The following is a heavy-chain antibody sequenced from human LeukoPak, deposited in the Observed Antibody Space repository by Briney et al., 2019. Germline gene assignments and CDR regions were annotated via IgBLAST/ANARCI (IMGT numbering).Heavy chain of an antibody. J-gene: IGHJ4*02. CDR1: GYTFTGNF. D-gene: IGHD2/OR15-2a*01. CDR3: ARTRGTHISMAYLDS. V-gene: IGHV1-2*02. Sequence: ASVKVSCKTSGYTFTGNFMHWVRQAPGQGPEWMGWINPNNGDTNYAQKFQGRVTMTRVTSITTAYMELSSLRSDDTAVYYCARTRGTHISMAYLDSWGQGTLVTVSS. CDR2: INPNNGDT.